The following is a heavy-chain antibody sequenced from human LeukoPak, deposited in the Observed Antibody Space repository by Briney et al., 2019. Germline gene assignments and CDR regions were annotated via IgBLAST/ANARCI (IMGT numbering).Heavy chain of an antibody. CDR2: ISSSSSYI. CDR3: AKGRPYGDYVSDFDY. J-gene: IGHJ4*02. V-gene: IGHV3-21*04. D-gene: IGHD4-17*01. CDR1: GFTFSSYS. Sequence: GGSLRLSCAASGFTFSSYSMNWVRQAPGKGLEWVSSISSSSSYIYYADSVKGRFTISRDNAKNSLYLQMNSLRAEDTAVYYCAKGRPYGDYVSDFDYWGQGTLVTVSS.